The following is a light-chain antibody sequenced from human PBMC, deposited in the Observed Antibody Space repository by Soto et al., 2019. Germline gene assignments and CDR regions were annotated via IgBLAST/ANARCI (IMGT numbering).Light chain of an antibody. CDR1: QTISSY. V-gene: IGKV1-39*01. CDR2: GAS. CDR3: QQSYTTPYT. Sequence: DIQMTQSPSSLSASVGDRVTITCRASQTISSYLNWYYQKPGKTPQLLIYGASSLQSGAPSRFSGSGSGTHFTLTISSLQPEDFATYYCQQSYTTPYTFGQGTKLEIK. J-gene: IGKJ2*01.